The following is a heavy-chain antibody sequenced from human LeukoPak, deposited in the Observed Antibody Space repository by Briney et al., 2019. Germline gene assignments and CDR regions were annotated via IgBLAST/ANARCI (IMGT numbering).Heavy chain of an antibody. D-gene: IGHD2-2*01. V-gene: IGHV1-69*06. Sequence: SVKVSCKASGGTFSSYAISWVRQAPGQGLEWMGGIIPIFGTANYAQKFQGRVTITADKSTSTAYMELSSLRSEDTAVYYCASADCSSTSCYAYNWFDPWGQGTLVTVSS. CDR3: ASADCSSTSCYAYNWFDP. CDR2: IIPIFGTA. CDR1: GGTFSSYA. J-gene: IGHJ5*02.